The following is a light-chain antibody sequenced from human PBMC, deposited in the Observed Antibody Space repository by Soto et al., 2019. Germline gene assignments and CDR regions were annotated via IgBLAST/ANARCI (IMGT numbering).Light chain of an antibody. J-gene: IGKJ1*01. Sequence: EIVMTQSPGTLSLSPGERATLSCGASQSFTSNYLAWYQQKPGQAPRLLIYGASTRATGIPDRFSGSGSGTDFTLTISRLEPEDFAVYYCHQRKSWPRTFGQGTKVDIK. CDR1: QSFTSNY. CDR2: GAS. V-gene: IGKV3D-20*02. CDR3: HQRKSWPRT.